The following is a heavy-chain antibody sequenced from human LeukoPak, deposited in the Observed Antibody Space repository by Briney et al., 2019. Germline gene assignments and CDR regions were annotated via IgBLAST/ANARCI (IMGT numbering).Heavy chain of an antibody. D-gene: IGHD3-10*01. CDR2: ISWNSGSI. V-gene: IGHV3-9*01. Sequence: SLRLSCAASGFTFDDYAMHWVRQAPGKGLEWVSGISWNSGSIGYADSVKGRFTISRDNAKNSLYLQMNSLRAEDTALYYCAKDGKWFGELVPYYFDYWGQGTLVTVSS. J-gene: IGHJ4*02. CDR3: AKDGKWFGELVPYYFDY. CDR1: GFTFDDYA.